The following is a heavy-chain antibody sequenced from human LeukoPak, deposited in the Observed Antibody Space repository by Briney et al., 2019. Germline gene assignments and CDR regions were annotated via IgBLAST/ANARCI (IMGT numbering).Heavy chain of an antibody. CDR3: ARDIAAAGRGYYFDY. CDR2: INPNSGGT. V-gene: IGHV1-2*02. Sequence: ASVKVSCKASGYTFTGYYMHWVRQAPGQGLEWMGWINPNSGGTNYAQKFQGRVTMTRDTSISTAYMELSRLRSDDTAVYYCARDIAAAGRGYYFDYWGQGTPVTVSS. J-gene: IGHJ4*02. D-gene: IGHD6-13*01. CDR1: GYTFTGYY.